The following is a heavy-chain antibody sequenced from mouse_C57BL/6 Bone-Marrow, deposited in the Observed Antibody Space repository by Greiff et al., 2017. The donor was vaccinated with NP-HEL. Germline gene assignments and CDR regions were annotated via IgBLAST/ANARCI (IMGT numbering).Heavy chain of an antibody. CDR3: ARMDDGYYGWYFDV. CDR2: INPNNGGT. V-gene: IGHV1-26*01. J-gene: IGHJ1*03. Sequence: EVKLQQSGPELVKPGASVKISCKASGYTFTDYYMNWVKQSHGKSLEWIGDINPNNGGTSYNQKFKGKATLTVDKSSSTAYMELRSLTSEDSAVYYCARMDDGYYGWYFDVWGTGTTVTVSS. D-gene: IGHD2-3*01. CDR1: GYTFTDYY.